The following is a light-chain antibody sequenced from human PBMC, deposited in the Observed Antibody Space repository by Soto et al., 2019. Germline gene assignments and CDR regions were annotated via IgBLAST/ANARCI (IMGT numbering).Light chain of an antibody. V-gene: IGKV3-20*01. Sequence: EIVLTQSPGTLSLSPGERATLSCRASQTVRNNYLAWYQQKPGQAPRRLIYNSSTRPTGIPDRFSGSGSGTDFTLTIGRLEPEDFALYFCQQYRDLPQTFGQGTGVDIK. CDR3: QQYRDLPQT. CDR1: QTVRNNY. CDR2: NSS. J-gene: IGKJ1*01.